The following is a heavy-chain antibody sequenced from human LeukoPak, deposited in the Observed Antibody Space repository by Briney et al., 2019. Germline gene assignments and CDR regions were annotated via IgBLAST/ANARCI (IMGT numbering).Heavy chain of an antibody. Sequence: PSQTLSLTCTVSGGSISSGGYYWSWIRQHPGKGLEWIGYIYYSGSTYYNPSLKSRVTISVDTSKKQFSLKLSSVTAADTAVYYCARRNYDLYYFDYWAREPWSPSPQ. J-gene: IGHJ4*02. CDR1: GGSISSGGYY. CDR2: IYYSGST. V-gene: IGHV4-31*03. D-gene: IGHD1-7*01. CDR3: ARRNYDLYYFDY.